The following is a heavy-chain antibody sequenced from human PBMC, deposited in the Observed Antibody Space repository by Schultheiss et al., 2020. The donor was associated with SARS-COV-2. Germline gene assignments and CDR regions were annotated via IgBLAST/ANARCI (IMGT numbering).Heavy chain of an antibody. CDR2: IYYSGST. CDR1: GGSFSGYY. V-gene: IGHV4-34*01. D-gene: IGHD2-2*01. Sequence: SETLSLTCAVYGGSFSGYYWGWIRQSPGKGLEWIGYIYYSGSTNYNPSLKSRVTISVDTSRNQFSLKLSSVTAADTAVYYCARRVVVPAATIDIWGQGTMVTVSS. CDR3: ARRVVVPAATIDI. J-gene: IGHJ3*02.